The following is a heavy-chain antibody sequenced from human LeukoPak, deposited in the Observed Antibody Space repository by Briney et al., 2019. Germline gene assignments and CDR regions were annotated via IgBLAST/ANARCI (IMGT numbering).Heavy chain of an antibody. Sequence: KPSETLSLTCAVYGASFSGYYWSWIRQPPGKGLEWIGEINHSGTTDYNPSLKSRVTISADKSKNQSSLKLSSVTAADTAVYYCARQRGTSWGQGTLVTVSS. V-gene: IGHV4-34*01. CDR1: GASFSGYY. CDR2: INHSGTT. CDR3: ARQRGTS. D-gene: IGHD1-26*01. J-gene: IGHJ4*02.